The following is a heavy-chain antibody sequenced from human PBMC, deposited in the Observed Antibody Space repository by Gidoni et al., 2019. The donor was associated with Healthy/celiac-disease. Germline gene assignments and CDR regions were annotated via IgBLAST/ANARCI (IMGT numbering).Heavy chain of an antibody. CDR1: GYTFTSYY. CDR3: ARAYYYDSSGPLLDY. Sequence: QVQLVQSGAEVKKPGASVQVSCKASGYTFTSYYMYWVRQAPGQGLEWMGIINPSGGSTSYAQKFQGRVSVTRDTSTSTVYMELSSLRSEDTAVYYCARAYYYDSSGPLLDYWGQGTLVTVSS. D-gene: IGHD3-22*01. CDR2: INPSGGST. V-gene: IGHV1-46*03. J-gene: IGHJ4*02.